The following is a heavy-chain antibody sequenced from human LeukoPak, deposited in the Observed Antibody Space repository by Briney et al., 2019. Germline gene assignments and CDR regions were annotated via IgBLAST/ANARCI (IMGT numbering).Heavy chain of an antibody. CDR2: IIPIFGTA. D-gene: IGHD6-6*01. CDR3: ARGRAARPTELDY. V-gene: IGHV1-69*05. Sequence: GASVKVSCKASGYTFTSYAMHWVRQAPGQGLEWMGGIIPIFGTANYAQKFQGRVTITTDESTSTAYMELSSLRSEDTAVYYCARGRAARPTELDYWGQGTLVTVSS. CDR1: GYTFTSYA. J-gene: IGHJ4*02.